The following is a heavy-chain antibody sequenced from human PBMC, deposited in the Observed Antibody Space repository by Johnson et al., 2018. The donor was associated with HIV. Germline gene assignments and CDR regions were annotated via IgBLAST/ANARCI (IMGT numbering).Heavy chain of an antibody. J-gene: IGHJ3*02. D-gene: IGHD6-19*01. Sequence: QVQLVESGGGVVQPGRSLRLSCAASGFTFSSYAMHWVRQAPGKGLEWVAVISYDGSNKYYADSVKGRFTISRDNSKNTLFLQMNSLRAEDTAVYYCARQSGWSTGNDAFDIWGQGTMVTVSS. V-gene: IGHV3-30*04. CDR1: GFTFSSYA. CDR2: ISYDGSNK. CDR3: ARQSGWSTGNDAFDI.